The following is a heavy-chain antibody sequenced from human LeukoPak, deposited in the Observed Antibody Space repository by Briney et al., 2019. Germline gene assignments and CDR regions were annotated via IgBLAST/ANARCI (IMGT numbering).Heavy chain of an antibody. CDR1: GGTFSSYA. CDR3: ARVFLVRSDYYHYGMDV. D-gene: IGHD4-17*01. V-gene: IGHV1-69*13. J-gene: IGHJ6*02. CDR2: IIPIFGTA. Sequence: GASVKVSCKASGGTFSSYAISWVRQAPGQGLEWMGGIIPIFGTANYAQKFQGRVTITADESTSTAYMELSSLRSEDTAVYYCARVFLVRSDYYHYGMDVWGQGTTVTVSS.